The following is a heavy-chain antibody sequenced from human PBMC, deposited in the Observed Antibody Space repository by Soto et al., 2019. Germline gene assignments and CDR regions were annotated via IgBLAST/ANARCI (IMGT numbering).Heavy chain of an antibody. CDR3: AMMLYPPRSGTVY. D-gene: IGHD2-8*01. CDR2: IYYSGST. Sequence: SETLSLTCTVSGGSLRSGDTYCSWIRQPPGKGLEWIGYIYYSGSTYYNPSLKSRVTISLDTSKNQFSLNLSSVTAADTAVYYCAMMLYPPRSGTVYWGPGTLLSV. J-gene: IGHJ4*02. CDR1: GGSLRSGDTY. V-gene: IGHV4-30-4*01.